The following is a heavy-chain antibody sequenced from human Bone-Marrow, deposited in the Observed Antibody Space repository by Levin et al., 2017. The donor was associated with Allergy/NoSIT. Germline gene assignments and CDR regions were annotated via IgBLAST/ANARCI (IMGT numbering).Heavy chain of an antibody. V-gene: IGHV3-30*18. CDR1: GFTFSSYG. J-gene: IGHJ5*02. CDR3: AKPGITGTTSVWFDP. Sequence: LSFTCAASGFTFSSYGMHWVRQAPGKGLEWVAVISYDGSNKYYADSVKGRFTISRDNSKNTLYLQMNSLRAEDTAVYYCAKPGITGTTSVWFDPWGQGTLVTVSS. D-gene: IGHD1-7*01. CDR2: ISYDGSNK.